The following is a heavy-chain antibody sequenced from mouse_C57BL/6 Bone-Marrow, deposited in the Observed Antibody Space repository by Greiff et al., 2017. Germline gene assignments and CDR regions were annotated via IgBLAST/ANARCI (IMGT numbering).Heavy chain of an antibody. D-gene: IGHD1-1*01. Sequence: QVTLKVSGPGILQPSQTLSLTCSFSGFSLSTFGMGVGWIRQPSGKGLEWLAHIWWDDDKYYNPALKSRLTISKDTSKNQVFLKIANVDTADTATYYCARMEFDYYGSSEYFDVWGTGTTVTVSS. CDR2: IWWDDDK. CDR3: ARMEFDYYGSSEYFDV. CDR1: GFSLSTFGMG. V-gene: IGHV8-8*01. J-gene: IGHJ1*03.